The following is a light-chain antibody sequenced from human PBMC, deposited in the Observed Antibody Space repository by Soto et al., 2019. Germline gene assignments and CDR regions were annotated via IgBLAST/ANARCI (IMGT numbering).Light chain of an antibody. CDR2: GAF. Sequence: EIVMTQSPATLSVSPGETATLSCRASQSVSYNLAWYQQKPVQGPRLLIYGAFTRATGIPARFSGSGSGTDFTSTISSVHSADFAVYYCQQYKNWSPLTFGGGTKVEIK. CDR3: QQYKNWSPLT. V-gene: IGKV3-15*01. J-gene: IGKJ4*01. CDR1: QSVSYN.